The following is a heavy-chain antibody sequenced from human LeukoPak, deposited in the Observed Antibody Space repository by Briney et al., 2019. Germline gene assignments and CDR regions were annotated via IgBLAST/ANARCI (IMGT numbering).Heavy chain of an antibody. CDR1: EFIFSSYE. J-gene: IGHJ4*02. V-gene: IGHV3-48*03. Sequence: PGGSLRLSCAASEFIFSSYEMNWVRQAPGKGLEWVSYISSSSTTIYYADSVKGRFTISRDNAKNSLYLQMNSLRAEDTAVYYCASNVVGATDYWGQGTLVTVSS. CDR2: ISSSSTTI. CDR3: ASNVVGATDY. D-gene: IGHD1-26*01.